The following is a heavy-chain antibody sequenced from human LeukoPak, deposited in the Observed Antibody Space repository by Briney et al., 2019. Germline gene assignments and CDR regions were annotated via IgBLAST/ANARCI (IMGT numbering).Heavy chain of an antibody. CDR2: ITPLLGIS. J-gene: IGHJ4*02. Sequence: SVKVSCKASGGTFSGYAVSRVRQAPGQELEWMGRITPLLGISNYAQKFQGRVTITADKSTSTAYMELSSLRSEDTAVYYCARDRSGHLDYWGQGTLVTVSS. CDR3: ARDRSGHLDY. CDR1: GGTFSGYA. V-gene: IGHV1-69*04. D-gene: IGHD3-3*01.